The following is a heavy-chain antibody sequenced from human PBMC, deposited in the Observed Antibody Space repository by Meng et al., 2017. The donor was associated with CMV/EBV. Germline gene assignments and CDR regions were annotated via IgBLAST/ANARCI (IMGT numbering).Heavy chain of an antibody. CDR3: VRRDSSSSWHYFDY. V-gene: IGHV1-18*01. Sequence: ASVKVSCKASGYTFTTYGINWVRQAPGQGLEWMGWISAYNGNTNYAQKFQGRVAMTTDTSTSTAYMELRSLRSDDTAVYYCVRRDSSSSWHYFDYWGQGTLVTVSS. CDR2: ISAYNGNT. J-gene: IGHJ4*02. CDR1: GYTFTTYG. D-gene: IGHD6-6*01.